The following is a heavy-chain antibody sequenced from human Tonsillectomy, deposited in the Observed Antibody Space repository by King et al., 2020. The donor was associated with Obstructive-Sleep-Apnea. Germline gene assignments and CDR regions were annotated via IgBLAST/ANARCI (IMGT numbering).Heavy chain of an antibody. CDR3: ARVVIGNRLGGRPLRYFDY. J-gene: IGHJ4*02. Sequence: QVQLQESGPGLVKPSETLSLTCTVSAYSISSGYSWGWIRQPPGKGLEWIGSIHHSGSTYYNPSLKSRVTITVDTSKNQFSLKLRSVTAADTAVHYCARVVIGNRLGGRPLRYFDYWGQGTLVTVSS. V-gene: IGHV4-38-2*02. CDR1: AYSISSGYS. CDR2: IHHSGST. D-gene: IGHD1-14*01.